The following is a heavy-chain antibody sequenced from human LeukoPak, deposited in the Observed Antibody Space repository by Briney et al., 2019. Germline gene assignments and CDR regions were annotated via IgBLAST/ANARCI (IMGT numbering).Heavy chain of an antibody. V-gene: IGHV3-66*01. CDR1: GFTISNNH. CDR3: ARDLYYHGMDV. J-gene: IGHJ6*02. Sequence: GGSLRLSCVASGFTISNNHMSWVRQAPGKGLEWVSLIYSGGGTDYSDSVKGRFTISRDNSKNTLYLQMNSLRAEDTAVYYCARDLYYHGMDVWGQGTTVTVSS. CDR2: IYSGGGT.